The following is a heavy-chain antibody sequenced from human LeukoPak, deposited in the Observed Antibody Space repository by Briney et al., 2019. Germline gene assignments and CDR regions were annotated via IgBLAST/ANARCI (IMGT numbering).Heavy chain of an antibody. V-gene: IGHV1-18*01. CDR1: GYTFTSYG. Sequence: VASVKVSCKASGYTFTSYGISWVRQAPGQGLEWMGWISAYNGNTNYAQKLQGGVTMTTDKSTSTAYMELSSLRSEDTAVYYCARGAIAVAGTGDFDYWGQGTLVTVSS. CDR3: ARGAIAVAGTGDFDY. D-gene: IGHD6-19*01. CDR2: ISAYNGNT. J-gene: IGHJ4*02.